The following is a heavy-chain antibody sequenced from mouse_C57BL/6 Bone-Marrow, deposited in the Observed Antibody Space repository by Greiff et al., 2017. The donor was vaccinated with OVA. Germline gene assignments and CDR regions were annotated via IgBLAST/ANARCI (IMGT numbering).Heavy chain of an antibody. J-gene: IGHJ2*01. V-gene: IGHV1-55*01. Sequence: QVQLQQSGAELVKPGASVKMSCKASGYTFTSYWITWVKQRPGQGLEWIGDIYPGSGSTNYNEKFKSKATLTVDTSSSTAYMQLSSLTSEDSAVYYCARGDYGSRGGDFDYWGQGTTLTVSS. CDR1: GYTFTSYW. CDR3: ARGDYGSRGGDFDY. CDR2: IYPGSGST. D-gene: IGHD1-1*01.